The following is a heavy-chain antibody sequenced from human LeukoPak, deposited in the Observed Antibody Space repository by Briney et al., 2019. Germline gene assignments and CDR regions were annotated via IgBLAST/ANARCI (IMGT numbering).Heavy chain of an antibody. J-gene: IGHJ6*03. CDR2: IYYSGST. Sequence: SETLSLTCTVSGGSISSSSYYWGWIRQPPGKGLEWIGSIYYSGSTYYNPSLKSRVTISVDTSKNQFSLKLSSVTAADTAVYYCARINGYFDWFPGYYYYMDVWGKGTTVTISS. D-gene: IGHD3-9*01. CDR1: GGSISSSSYY. CDR3: ARINGYFDWFPGYYYYMDV. V-gene: IGHV4-39*01.